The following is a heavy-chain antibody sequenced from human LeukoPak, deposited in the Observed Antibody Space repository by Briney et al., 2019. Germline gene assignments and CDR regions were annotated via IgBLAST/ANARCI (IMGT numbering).Heavy chain of an antibody. Sequence: PSETLSLTCTVSGGSISSSSYYWGWIRQPPGRGLEWIGSIYYSGSTYYNPSLKSRVTISVDTSKNQFSLKLSSVTAADTAVYYCARSPFIAVAGIDDVPEIEYYFDYWGQGTLVTVSS. D-gene: IGHD6-19*01. CDR1: GGSISSSSYY. CDR2: IYYSGST. J-gene: IGHJ4*02. CDR3: ARSPFIAVAGIDDVPEIEYYFDY. V-gene: IGHV4-39*01.